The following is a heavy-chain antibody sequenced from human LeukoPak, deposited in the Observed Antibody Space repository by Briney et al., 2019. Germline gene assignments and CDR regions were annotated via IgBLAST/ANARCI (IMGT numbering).Heavy chain of an antibody. CDR3: ARVLYILRYFDY. D-gene: IGHD3-9*01. Sequence: GGSLRLSCAASRFIVSSNYMSWVRQAPGKGLEWVSVIYSDGGTYYADSVKGRFTISRDNSKNTLYLQMNSLRAEDTAVYYCARVLYILRYFDYWGKGTTVTISS. V-gene: IGHV3-53*01. CDR1: RFIVSSNY. J-gene: IGHJ6*04. CDR2: IYSDGGT.